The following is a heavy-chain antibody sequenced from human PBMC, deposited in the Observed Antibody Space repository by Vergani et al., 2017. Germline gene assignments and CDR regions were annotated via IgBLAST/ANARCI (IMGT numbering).Heavy chain of an antibody. CDR3: TTEPKLLWSGELLSYFDY. D-gene: IGHD3-10*01. Sequence: EVQLVESGGGLVKPGGSLRLSCAASGFTFSNAWMSCVRQAPGKGLEWVGRIKSKTDGGTTDYAAPVKGRFTISSEDSKNTLYLQMNSLKTEETAVYYCTTEPKLLWSGELLSYFDYWGQGSLVTVSS. CDR1: GFTFSNAW. CDR2: IKSKTDGGTT. V-gene: IGHV3-15*01. J-gene: IGHJ4*02.